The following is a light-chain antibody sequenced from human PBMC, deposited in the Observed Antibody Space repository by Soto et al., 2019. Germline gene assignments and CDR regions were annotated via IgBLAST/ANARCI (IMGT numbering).Light chain of an antibody. V-gene: IGLV2-14*01. CDR3: TSYTSSSTFYV. CDR1: SSDVGAYDY. J-gene: IGLJ1*01. Sequence: QSALTQPPSASGSPGQSVTISCTGTSSDVGAYDYVSWYQQYPGKAPKLLIYEVSNRPSGVSNRFSGSKSGNTASLTISGLQAEDEADYYCTSYTSSSTFYVFGTGTKLTVL. CDR2: EVS.